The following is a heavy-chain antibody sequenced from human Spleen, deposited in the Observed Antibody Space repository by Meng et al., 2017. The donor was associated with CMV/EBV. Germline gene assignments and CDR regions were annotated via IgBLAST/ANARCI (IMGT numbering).Heavy chain of an antibody. CDR3: ARLSGFKEYYDSSGYLDD. CDR2: INPNSGGT. CDR1: GYTFTGYY. J-gene: IGHJ4*02. V-gene: IGHV1-2*02. Sequence: ASVKVSCKASGYTFTGYYMHWVRQAPGQGLEWMGWINPNSGGTNYAQKFQGRVTMTRDTSISTAYMELSRLRSDDTAIYFCARLSGFKEYYDSSGYLDDWGQGTLVTVSS. D-gene: IGHD3-22*01.